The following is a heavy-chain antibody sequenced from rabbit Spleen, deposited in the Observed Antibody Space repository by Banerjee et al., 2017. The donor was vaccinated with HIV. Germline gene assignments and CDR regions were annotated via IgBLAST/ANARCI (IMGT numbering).Heavy chain of an antibody. V-gene: IGHV1S40*01. J-gene: IGHJ4*01. CDR2: IAGSSSGFT. CDR1: GFSFSSNDY. D-gene: IGHD2-1*01. CDR3: ARGSATMTMVITGYYLNL. Sequence: QSLEESGGDLVKPGASLTLSCKASGFSFSSNDYICWVRQAPGKGLEWISCIAGSSSGFTYSATWAKGRFTISKTSTTVTLQMTSLTVADTATYFCARGSATMTMVITGYYLNLWGPGTLVTVS.